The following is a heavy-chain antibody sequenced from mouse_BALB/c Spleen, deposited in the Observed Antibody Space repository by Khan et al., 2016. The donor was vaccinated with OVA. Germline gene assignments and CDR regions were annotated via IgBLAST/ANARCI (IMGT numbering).Heavy chain of an antibody. CDR2: INPSTGYT. CDR1: GYTFTTYW. Sequence: QVQLQQSGAELAKPGASVKMSCKASGYTFTTYWIHWAKQRPGQGLEWIGYINPSTGYTEYNQKFKDKATLTADKSSSTAYMQLSSLTSEDSAVYYCARTATMTYRFAYWGQGTLVTVSA. D-gene: IGHD2-4*01. CDR3: ARTATMTYRFAY. V-gene: IGHV1-7*01. J-gene: IGHJ3*01.